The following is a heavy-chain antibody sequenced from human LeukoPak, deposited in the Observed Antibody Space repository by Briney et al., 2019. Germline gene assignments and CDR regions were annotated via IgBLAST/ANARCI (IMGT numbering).Heavy chain of an antibody. CDR2: IRYDGSNK. V-gene: IGHV3-30*02. D-gene: IGHD3-22*01. CDR3: ARDYYDSSGYYPWGY. Sequence: GRSLTLSCPASAFTFSIYGMDWVRPAAGKGLGWVAFIRYDGSNKYYADSVKGRFTVSRDNSKNTLFLQMNSLRAEDTAVYYCARDYYDSSGYYPWGYWGQGTLVTVSS. CDR1: AFTFSIYG. J-gene: IGHJ4*02.